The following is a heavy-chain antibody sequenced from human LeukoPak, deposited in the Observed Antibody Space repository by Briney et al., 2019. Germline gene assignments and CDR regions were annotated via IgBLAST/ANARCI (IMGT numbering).Heavy chain of an antibody. Sequence: SETLSLTCNVSGGSISSYYWSWIRQPPGKGLEWIGYIYYSGSTNYNPSLNSRVTISVDTSKNQFSLKLSSGTAADTAVYYCARLNCGGDCYSSYFDLWGRGTLVTVSS. CDR2: IYYSGST. D-gene: IGHD2-21*02. CDR3: ARLNCGGDCYSSYFDL. J-gene: IGHJ2*01. CDR1: GGSISSYY. V-gene: IGHV4-59*08.